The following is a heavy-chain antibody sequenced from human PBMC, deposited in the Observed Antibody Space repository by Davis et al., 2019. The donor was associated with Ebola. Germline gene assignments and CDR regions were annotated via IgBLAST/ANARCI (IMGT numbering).Heavy chain of an antibody. CDR3: AKDERRKPQNMDV. CDR2: IGASSNDI. Sequence: GESLKISCAASGFTFKMFAMYWFRQPPGKGLEWVSHIGASSNDISYADSVKGRFTIFRDNSKNTLYLQMNSLRGEDTALYYCAKDERRKPQNMDVWGQGTKVIVSS. CDR1: GFTFKMFA. V-gene: IGHV3-48*01. D-gene: IGHD1-1*01. J-gene: IGHJ6*02.